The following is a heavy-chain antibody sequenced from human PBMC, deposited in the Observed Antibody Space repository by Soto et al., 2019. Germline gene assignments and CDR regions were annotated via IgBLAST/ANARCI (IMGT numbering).Heavy chain of an antibody. V-gene: IGHV3-30*18. CDR3: AKDQGRTFWDYFDY. D-gene: IGHD3-16*01. CDR1: GFTFSSYG. Sequence: GGSLRLSCAASGFTFSSYGMHWVRQAPGKGLEWVAVISYDGSNKYYADSVKGRFTISRDNSKNTLYLQMNSLRAEDTAVYYCAKDQGRTFWDYFDYWGQGTLVTVSS. CDR2: ISYDGSNK. J-gene: IGHJ4*02.